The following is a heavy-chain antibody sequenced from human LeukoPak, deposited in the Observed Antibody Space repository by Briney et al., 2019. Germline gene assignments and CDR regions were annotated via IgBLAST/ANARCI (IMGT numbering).Heavy chain of an antibody. CDR3: ARDDRGY. D-gene: IGHD3-10*01. CDR1: GYTFIDHY. Sequence: ASVKVSCKASGYTFIDHYMHWVRQAPGQGLEWMGWINPNSGGTNYAQRFQGRVTMTRDTSISTAYMELSRLRSDDTAVYYCARDDRGYWGQGTLVTVSS. CDR2: INPNSGGT. J-gene: IGHJ4*02. V-gene: IGHV1-2*02.